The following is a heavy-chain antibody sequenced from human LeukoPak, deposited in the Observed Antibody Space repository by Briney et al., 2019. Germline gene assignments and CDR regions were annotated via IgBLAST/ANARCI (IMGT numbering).Heavy chain of an antibody. Sequence: GGSLRLSCAASGFTFSGSAMHWVRQASGKGLEWVGRIRRKANSYATAYAASVKGRFTISRDDSKNTAYLQMNSLKTEDTAVYYCKYYDSSGYYTSDYWGQGTLVTVSS. D-gene: IGHD3-22*01. CDR3: KYYDSSGYYTSDY. V-gene: IGHV3-73*01. J-gene: IGHJ4*02. CDR1: GFTFSGSA. CDR2: IRRKANSYAT.